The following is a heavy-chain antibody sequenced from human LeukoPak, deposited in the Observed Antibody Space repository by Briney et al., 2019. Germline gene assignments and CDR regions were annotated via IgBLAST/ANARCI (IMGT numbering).Heavy chain of an antibody. CDR3: ARTTEAHSWQTRYYSYYMDV. CDR2: INHSGST. D-gene: IGHD6-13*01. J-gene: IGHJ6*03. Sequence: SETLSLTCAVYGGPFSGYSWSWIRKPPGKGLEWIGEINHSGSTDYNPSLKSRVTISVDTSKNQFSLKLSSVTAADTAVYYCARTTEAHSWQTRYYSYYMDVWGKGTTVTVSS. V-gene: IGHV4-34*01. CDR1: GGPFSGYS.